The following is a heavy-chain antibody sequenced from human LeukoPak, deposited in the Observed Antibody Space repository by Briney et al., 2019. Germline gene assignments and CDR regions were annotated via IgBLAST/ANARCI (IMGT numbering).Heavy chain of an antibody. CDR2: IRYDGSNK. CDR1: GFTFSIYG. J-gene: IGHJ6*03. D-gene: IGHD3-3*02. CDR3: ARAFSVSYYYYMDV. V-gene: IGHV3-30*02. Sequence: GGSLRLSCATSGFTFSIYGIHWVRQAPGKGLEWVAFIRYDGSNKYYADSVKGRFTISRDNSKNTLYLQMNSLRAEDTAVYYCARAFSVSYYYYMDVWGKGTTVTVSS.